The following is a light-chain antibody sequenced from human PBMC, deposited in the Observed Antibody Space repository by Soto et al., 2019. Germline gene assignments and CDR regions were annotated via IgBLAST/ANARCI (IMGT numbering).Light chain of an antibody. J-gene: IGKJ4*01. CDR2: DTS. CDR3: HQRSNWPPLT. Sequence: EIVLTQSPATLSLSPGERATLSCRASQSVIRFLAWYQQKPGKAPRLLIYDTSNRATGIPARFSGSGSGTDFTLTISSLEPEDFAVYFCHQRSNWPPLTFGGGTRVEIK. V-gene: IGKV3-11*01. CDR1: QSVIRF.